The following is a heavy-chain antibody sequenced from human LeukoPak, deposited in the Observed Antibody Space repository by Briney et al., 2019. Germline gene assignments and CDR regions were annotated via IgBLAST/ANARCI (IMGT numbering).Heavy chain of an antibody. J-gene: IGHJ4*02. CDR2: ISAYNGNT. D-gene: IGHD3-10*01. CDR3: AADREVRGVMDY. Sequence: ASVKVSCKASGYTFTSYGISWVRQAPGQGLEWMGWISAYNGNTNYAQKLQGRVTMTPDTPTSTAYMELRSLRSDDTAVYYCAADREVRGVMDYWGQGTLVTVSS. V-gene: IGHV1-18*01. CDR1: GYTFTSYG.